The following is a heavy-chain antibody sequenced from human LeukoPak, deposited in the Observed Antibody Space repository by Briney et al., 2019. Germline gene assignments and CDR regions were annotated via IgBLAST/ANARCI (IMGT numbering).Heavy chain of an antibody. CDR1: GYSISSGYY. D-gene: IGHD3-10*01. CDR3: ARGEAYYYGSGRYSNWFDP. Sequence: SETLSLTCTVSGYSISSGYYWGWIRQPPGKGLEWIRSIYHSGSTYYNPSLKSRVTISVDTSKNQFSLKLSSVTAADTAVYYCARGEAYYYGSGRYSNWFDPWGQGTLVTVSS. J-gene: IGHJ5*02. CDR2: IYHSGST. V-gene: IGHV4-38-2*02.